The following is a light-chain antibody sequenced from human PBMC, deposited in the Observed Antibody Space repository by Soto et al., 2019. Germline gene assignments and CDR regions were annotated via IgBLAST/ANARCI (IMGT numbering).Light chain of an antibody. Sequence: EVVVTQSPATLSVSLGGRATLSCRASQSVRTNLAWYQHKPGQAPRLLIYAASTRTSGIPARFSGSGSGTEFTLSSTSLQSEDFGVYSCQQYNNWPPLTFGGVTKVEIK. CDR1: QSVRTN. V-gene: IGKV3-15*01. CDR2: AAS. CDR3: QQYNNWPPLT. J-gene: IGKJ4*01.